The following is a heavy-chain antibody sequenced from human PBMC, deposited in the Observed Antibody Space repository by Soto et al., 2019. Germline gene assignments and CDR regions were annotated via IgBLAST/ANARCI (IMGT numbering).Heavy chain of an antibody. CDR1: GYIFDSYP. CDR3: AKGKRGRYYKQGLDV. V-gene: IGHV3-23*01. J-gene: IGHJ6*02. D-gene: IGHD1-26*01. Sequence: LESGGGLVQPGGSLRLSCAASGYIFDSYPMSWVRQAPGKGLEWVSTISASGGSRYYADSVKGRFTISRDNSKSTLYLKRNSLRDKDTALYYGAKGKRGRYYKQGLDVWGQGTTVTVSS. CDR2: ISASGGSR.